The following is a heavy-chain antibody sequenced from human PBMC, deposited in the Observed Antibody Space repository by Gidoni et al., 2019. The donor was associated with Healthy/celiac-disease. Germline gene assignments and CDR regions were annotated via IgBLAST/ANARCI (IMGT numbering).Heavy chain of an antibody. D-gene: IGHD6-13*01. Sequence: QVQLQQWGAGLLKPSETLSLTFAVSGGSFSGYYWSWIRQPPGKGLEWIGEINHSGSTNYNPSLKSRVTISVDTSKNQFSLKLSSVTAADTAVYYCARAGIIAAAGTRGEIVDYWGQGTLVTVSS. CDR2: INHSGST. V-gene: IGHV4-34*01. CDR3: ARAGIIAAAGTRGEIVDY. J-gene: IGHJ4*02. CDR1: GGSFSGYY.